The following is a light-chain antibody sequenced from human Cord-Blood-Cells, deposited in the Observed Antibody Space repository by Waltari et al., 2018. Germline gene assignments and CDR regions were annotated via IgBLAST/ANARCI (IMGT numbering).Light chain of an antibody. CDR3: QQYNNWPPLT. CDR2: GAS. Sequence: EIVMTQSPATLSVSPGERATLSCRASQSVGSNLAWYQQKPGQAPRLLIHGASTRATGIPARFSGSGSGTEFTLTISSLQSGDFAVYYCQQYNNWPPLTFGGGTKVEIK. J-gene: IGKJ4*01. CDR1: QSVGSN. V-gene: IGKV3-15*01.